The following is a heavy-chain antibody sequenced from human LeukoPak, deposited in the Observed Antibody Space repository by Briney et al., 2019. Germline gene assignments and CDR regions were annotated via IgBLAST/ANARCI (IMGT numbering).Heavy chain of an antibody. D-gene: IGHD2-2*02. CDR2: INTNTGNP. CDR3: ARGTDIVVVPAAIEDYYYYGMDV. J-gene: IGHJ6*02. Sequence: ASVKVSCKASGYTFTSYAMNWVRQAPGQGLEWMGWINTNTGNPTYAQGFTGRFVFFLDTSVSTAYLQISSLKAEDTAVYYCARGTDIVVVPAAIEDYYYYGMDVWGQGTTVTVSS. V-gene: IGHV7-4-1*02. CDR1: GYTFTSYA.